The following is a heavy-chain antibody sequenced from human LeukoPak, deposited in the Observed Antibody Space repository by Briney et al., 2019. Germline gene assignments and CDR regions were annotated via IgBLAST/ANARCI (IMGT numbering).Heavy chain of an antibody. D-gene: IGHD6-25*01. CDR3: ARHECGSGACYMDV. V-gene: IGHV4-39*01. CDR2: IYYSGST. CDR1: GGSISSSSYY. J-gene: IGHJ6*03. Sequence: SETLSLTCTVSGGSISSSSYYWGWIRQPPGKGLEWIGSIYYSGSTYYNPSLKSRVTISVDTSKNQFSLKLSSVTAADTAVYYCARHECGSGACYMDVWGKGTTVTVSS.